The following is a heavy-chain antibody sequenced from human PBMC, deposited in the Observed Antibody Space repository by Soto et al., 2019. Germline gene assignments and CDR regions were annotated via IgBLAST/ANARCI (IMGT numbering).Heavy chain of an antibody. J-gene: IGHJ4*02. Sequence: QVQLVQSGAEVKKPGASVKASCKASGYTFTSYYMHWMRQAPGQGLEWTGIINPSCGSTSYAQKFPGRVTMTRDTSTSTVYRELSSLRSEDTAVYYCAIGDVDTAINWGQGTLVTVSS. D-gene: IGHD5-18*01. CDR2: INPSCGST. CDR1: GYTFTSYY. CDR3: AIGDVDTAIN. V-gene: IGHV1-46*01.